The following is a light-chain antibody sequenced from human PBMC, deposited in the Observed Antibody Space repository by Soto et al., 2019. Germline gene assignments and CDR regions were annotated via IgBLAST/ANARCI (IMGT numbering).Light chain of an antibody. Sequence: EIGLTQSPATLSLSPGERATLSCRASQSVSSYLAWYQQKPGQAPRLLIYGASTRATGIPDRFSGGESGTGFTLTISRLEPEDFAVYYCQQYVSSPRTFGQGTKVDIK. CDR1: QSVSSY. V-gene: IGKV3-20*01. CDR3: QQYVSSPRT. CDR2: GAS. J-gene: IGKJ1*01.